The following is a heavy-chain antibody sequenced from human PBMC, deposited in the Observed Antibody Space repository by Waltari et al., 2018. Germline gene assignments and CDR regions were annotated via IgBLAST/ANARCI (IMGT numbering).Heavy chain of an antibody. Sequence: QVQLVQSGAEVKKPGASVKVSCKVSGYTLTELSMHWVRQAPGKGLEWMGGFDPEDGETIYAQKFQGRVTMTEDTSTDTAYMELSSLRSEDTAVYYCATTKQIYDFWSGYYVRNNWFDPWGQGTLVTVSS. CDR1: GYTLTELS. J-gene: IGHJ5*02. CDR3: ATTKQIYDFWSGYYVRNNWFDP. V-gene: IGHV1-24*01. D-gene: IGHD3-3*01. CDR2: FDPEDGET.